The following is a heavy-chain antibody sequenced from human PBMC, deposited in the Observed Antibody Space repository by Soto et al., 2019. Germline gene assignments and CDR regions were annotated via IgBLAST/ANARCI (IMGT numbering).Heavy chain of an antibody. D-gene: IGHD3-10*01. V-gene: IGHV3-23*01. CDR1: GSILRSYA. CDR3: AKGPDPGAFDI. CDR2: FRGSGDGT. J-gene: IGHJ3*02. Sequence: LRLSCAASGSILRSYAMSWVRHAPGKGREWVSTFRGSGDGTYYADSVKGRFTVSRDNSNNQLYLQMNGLRAEDTAVYYCAKGPDPGAFDIWGQGTMVTVSS.